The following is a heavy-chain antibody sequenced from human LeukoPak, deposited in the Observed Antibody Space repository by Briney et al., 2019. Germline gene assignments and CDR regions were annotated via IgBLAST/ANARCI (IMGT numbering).Heavy chain of an antibody. CDR1: GYTLTELS. CDR2: FDPEDGET. V-gene: IGHV1-24*01. CDR3: ASPWQWLVWGRDAFDI. Sequence: ASVKVSCKVSGYTLTELSMHWVRQAPGKGLEWMGGFDPEDGETIYARKFQGRVTMTEDTSTDTAYMELSSLRSEDTAVYYCASPWQWLVWGRDAFDIWGQGTMVTVSS. J-gene: IGHJ3*02. D-gene: IGHD6-19*01.